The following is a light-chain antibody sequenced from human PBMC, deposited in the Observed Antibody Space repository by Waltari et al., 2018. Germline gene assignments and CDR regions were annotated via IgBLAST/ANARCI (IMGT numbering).Light chain of an antibody. Sequence: QSGLTQPASVSGSPGQSITLSCPGPSSDGGNYNLVSWYQQYPGKAPKLMVYEVTKRTSGVSDRFSGSKSGNTASLTISGLQSEDEADYYCCSYAGLGIYVFGTGTKVTVL. V-gene: IGLV2-23*02. J-gene: IGLJ1*01. CDR3: CSYAGLGIYV. CDR1: SSDGGNYNL. CDR2: EVT.